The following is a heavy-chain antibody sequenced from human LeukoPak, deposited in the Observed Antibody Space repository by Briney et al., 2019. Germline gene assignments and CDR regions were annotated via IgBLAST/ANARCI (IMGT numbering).Heavy chain of an antibody. CDR1: GFTFSSYS. CDR3: AKRPSGGGYYYYLDV. CDR2: IRYDGSNK. J-gene: IGHJ6*03. Sequence: GGSLRLSCAASGFTFSSYSMHWVRQAPGKGLEWVAFIRYDGSNKFYADSVKGRFTISRDNSKNTLYLQMNSLRAEDTAVYYCAKRPSGGGYYYYLDVWGKGTTVTVSS. D-gene: IGHD3-16*01. V-gene: IGHV3-30*02.